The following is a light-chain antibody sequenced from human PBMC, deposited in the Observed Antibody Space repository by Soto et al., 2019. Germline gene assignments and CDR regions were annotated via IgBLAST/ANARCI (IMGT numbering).Light chain of an antibody. CDR2: TAS. J-gene: IGKJ5*01. CDR1: QGISSY. Sequence: DIQFTQSPSFLSSSVSERVTITCRASQGISSYLAWYQQKPGKAPNLLIHTASTLQSGVPSRFSGTGSGTDFTLTISSLQPEDFAIYYCQQTFGKPLVTFGQGTRLEIK. CDR3: QQTFGKPLVT. V-gene: IGKV1-9*01.